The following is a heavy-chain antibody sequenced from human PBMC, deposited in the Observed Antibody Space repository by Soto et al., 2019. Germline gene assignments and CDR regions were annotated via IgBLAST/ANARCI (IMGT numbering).Heavy chain of an antibody. CDR2: IDPSDSYT. Sequence: GESLKISCKGSGYSFTSYWISWVRQLPGKGLEWMGRIDPSDSYTNYSPSFQGHVTISADKSISTAYLQWSSLKASDTAMYYCARTNYYYYGMDVWGQGTTVTVSS. CDR3: ARTNYYYYGMDV. J-gene: IGHJ6*02. CDR1: GYSFTSYW. V-gene: IGHV5-10-1*01.